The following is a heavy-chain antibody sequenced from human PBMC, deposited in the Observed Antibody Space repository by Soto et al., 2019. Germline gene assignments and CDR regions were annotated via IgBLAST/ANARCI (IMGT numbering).Heavy chain of an antibody. J-gene: IGHJ4*02. Sequence: EVQLLESGGGFVQPGGSLRLSCAASGFTFSSYAMSWVRQAPGKGLEWVSAISGSGFSTYYADSVKGRFTVSSDTSKNTLFLQMNSLRAEYTAVDYFAKVPGDDPPDYSDSWGQGTLVCVSS. D-gene: IGHD4-17*01. CDR3: AKVPGDDPPDYSDS. V-gene: IGHV3-23*01. CDR2: ISGSGFST. CDR1: GFTFSSYA.